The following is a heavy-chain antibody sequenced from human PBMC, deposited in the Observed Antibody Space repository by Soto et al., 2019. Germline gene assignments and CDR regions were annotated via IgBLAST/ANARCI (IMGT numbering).Heavy chain of an antibody. CDR3: AKGDHSGSYYIS. CDR2: ISGSGGST. V-gene: IGHV3-23*01. D-gene: IGHD1-26*01. J-gene: IGHJ5*02. Sequence: GGSLRLSCAASGFTFSNYAMSWGRQAPGKGLEWVSAISGSGGSTYYADSVKGRFTISRDNSKNTLYLQMNSLRAEDTAAYHCAKGDHSGSYYISWGQGTLVTVSS. CDR1: GFTFSNYA.